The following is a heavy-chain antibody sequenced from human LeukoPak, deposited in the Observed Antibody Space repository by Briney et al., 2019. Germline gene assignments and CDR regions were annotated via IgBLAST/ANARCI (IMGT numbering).Heavy chain of an antibody. J-gene: IGHJ6*03. Sequence: ASVKVSCKASGYTITSYDINWVRQATGQGLEWMGWMNPNSGNTGYAQKFQGRVTITRNTSISTVYMELSSLRSEDTAVYYCAGTSPGLYTYGYVDYYYMDVWGKGTTVAVSS. CDR1: GYTITSYD. CDR2: MNPNSGNT. V-gene: IGHV1-8*03. D-gene: IGHD5-18*01. CDR3: AGTSPGLYTYGYVDYYYMDV.